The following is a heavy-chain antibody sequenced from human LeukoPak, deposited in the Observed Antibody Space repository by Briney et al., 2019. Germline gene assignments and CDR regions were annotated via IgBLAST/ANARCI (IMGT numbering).Heavy chain of an antibody. J-gene: IGHJ3*02. CDR3: AKSPRNDFWSGYPIPLGAFDI. Sequence: SGXSLRLSCAAYGFTFSSYGMQWVRQAPGKGREGGAFIRYDGSNKYYADSVKGRFTISRDNSKNTLDLQMKSLRAEDTAVYYCAKSPRNDFWSGYPIPLGAFDIWGQGTMVTVSS. CDR1: GFTFSSYG. CDR2: IRYDGSNK. V-gene: IGHV3-30*02. D-gene: IGHD3-3*01.